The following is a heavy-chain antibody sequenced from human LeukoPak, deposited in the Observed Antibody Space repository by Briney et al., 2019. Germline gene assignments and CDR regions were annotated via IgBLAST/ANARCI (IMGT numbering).Heavy chain of an antibody. J-gene: IGHJ4*02. Sequence: PSETLSLTCTVFGGSISSYYWSWIRQPAGSGLEWIGRIYTSGSINYNPSLKSRVTMSVDTSKNQFSLKLSSVTAADTAVYYCARESSWYYFDYWGQGTLVTVSS. D-gene: IGHD6-13*01. CDR3: ARESSWYYFDY. CDR1: GGSISSYY. CDR2: IYTSGSI. V-gene: IGHV4-4*07.